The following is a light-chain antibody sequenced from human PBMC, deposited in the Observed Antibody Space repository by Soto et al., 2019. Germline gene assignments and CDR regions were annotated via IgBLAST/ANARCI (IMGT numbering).Light chain of an antibody. Sequence: EIVMTQSPATLSVSPGERATLSCRASQSVSSNLAWYQQKPGQAPSLLIYGASTRATGTPARFSGSGSGTEFTLTISSLQSEDFAVYYCQQRSNWPALTFGGGTKVDIK. CDR1: QSVSSN. J-gene: IGKJ4*01. V-gene: IGKV3-15*01. CDR2: GAS. CDR3: QQRSNWPALT.